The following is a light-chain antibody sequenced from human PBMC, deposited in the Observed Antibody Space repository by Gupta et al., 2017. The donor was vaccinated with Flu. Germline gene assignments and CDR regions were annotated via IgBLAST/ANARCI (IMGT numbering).Light chain of an antibody. CDR1: QSVSRD. CDR3: QQRSIWPPLT. Sequence: EIVLTQSPATLSLSPGERATLSCRASQSVSRDLVWYQQKPGQAPRLLIYDASNRATGAPARFSGTGSGTDFTLTISSLEPEDFAVYYCQQRSIWPPLTFGGGTKVESK. CDR2: DAS. V-gene: IGKV3-11*01. J-gene: IGKJ4*01.